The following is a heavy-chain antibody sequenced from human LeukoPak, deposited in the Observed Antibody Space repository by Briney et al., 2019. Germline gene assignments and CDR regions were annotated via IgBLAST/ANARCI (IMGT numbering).Heavy chain of an antibody. CDR1: GFTFSSYA. J-gene: IGHJ4*02. D-gene: IGHD4-11*01. V-gene: IGHV3-30-3*01. Sequence: PGGSLRLSCAASGFTFSSYAMSWVRQAPGKGLEWVAVISYDGSNKYYADSVKGRYTISRDNSKNTLYLQMNSLRAEDTAVYYCARIVTTSWGQGTLVTVSS. CDR2: ISYDGSNK. CDR3: ARIVTTS.